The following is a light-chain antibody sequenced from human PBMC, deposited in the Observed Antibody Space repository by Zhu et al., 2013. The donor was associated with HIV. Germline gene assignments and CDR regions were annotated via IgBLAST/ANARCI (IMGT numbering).Light chain of an antibody. Sequence: QSALTQPASVSASPGQSITISCTGTSSDIGGYDYVSWYQHHPGKGPKLHHLLMSVIGPQGFRNRFSGSKSGNTASLTISGLQAEDEADYYCSSYTTRRTRVVFGGGTKLTVL. V-gene: IGLV2-14*03. CDR3: SSYTTRRTRVV. CDR1: SSDIGGYDY. CDR2: MSV. J-gene: IGLJ2*01.